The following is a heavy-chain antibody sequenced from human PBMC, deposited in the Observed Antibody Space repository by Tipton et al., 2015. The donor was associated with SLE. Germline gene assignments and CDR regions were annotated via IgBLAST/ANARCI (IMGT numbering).Heavy chain of an antibody. CDR3: VVCSPSSCAYFDY. J-gene: IGHJ4*02. D-gene: IGHD2-2*01. Sequence: TLSLTCSVSGDSMNNYYWSWIRQPAGMPLEWIGRIYTGGNTKYNPSLESRVTLSADASKAQFSLKLTSVTAADTAVYYCVVCSPSSCAYFDYWGQGRLVTVSS. CDR1: GDSMNNYY. CDR2: IYTGGNT. V-gene: IGHV4-4*07.